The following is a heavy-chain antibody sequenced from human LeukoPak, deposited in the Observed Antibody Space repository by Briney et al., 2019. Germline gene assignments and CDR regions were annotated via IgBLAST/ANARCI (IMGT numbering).Heavy chain of an antibody. Sequence: GGSLRLSCAASGFTFDDYAMHWVRQAPGKGLEWVSGISWNSGSIGYADSVKGRFTISRDNAKNSLYLQMNSLRAEGTALYYCAKDIRTAMVLYYFDYWGQGTLVTVSS. CDR3: AKDIRTAMVLYYFDY. J-gene: IGHJ4*02. CDR1: GFTFDDYA. CDR2: ISWNSGSI. V-gene: IGHV3-9*01. D-gene: IGHD5-18*01.